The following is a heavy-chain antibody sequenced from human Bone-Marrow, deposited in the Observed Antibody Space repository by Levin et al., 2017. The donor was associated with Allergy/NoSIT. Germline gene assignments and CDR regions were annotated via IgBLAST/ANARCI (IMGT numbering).Heavy chain of an antibody. V-gene: IGHV1-2*06. Sequence: GASVKVSCKASGYTFTGYYMHWVRQAPGQGLEWMGRINPNSGGTNYAQKFQGRVTMTRDTSISTAYMELSRLRSDDTAVYYCARAYRRSSSWYFVHYWGQGTLVTVSS. CDR2: INPNSGGT. CDR3: ARAYRRSSSWYFVHY. D-gene: IGHD6-13*01. CDR1: GYTFTGYY. J-gene: IGHJ4*02.